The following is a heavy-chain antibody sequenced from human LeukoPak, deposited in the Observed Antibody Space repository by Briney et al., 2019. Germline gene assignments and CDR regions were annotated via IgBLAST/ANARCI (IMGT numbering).Heavy chain of an antibody. Sequence: SETLSLTCTDSGGSISSGGYYWSWIRQHPGKGLEWIGYIYYSGSTYYSPSLKSRVTISVDTSKNQFSLKLSSVTAADTAVYYCARTNVEMATISSYYYYYYMDVWGKGTTVTVSS. D-gene: IGHD5-24*01. J-gene: IGHJ6*03. CDR1: GGSISSGGYY. CDR2: IYYSGST. V-gene: IGHV4-31*03. CDR3: ARTNVEMATISSYYYYYYMDV.